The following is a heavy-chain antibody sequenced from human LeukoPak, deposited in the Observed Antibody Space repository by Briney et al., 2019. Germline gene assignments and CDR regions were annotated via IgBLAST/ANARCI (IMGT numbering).Heavy chain of an antibody. V-gene: IGHV1-2*02. D-gene: IGHD3-10*01. J-gene: IGHJ6*03. CDR3: ARAHYGSDFRAYYYMDV. Sequence: GASVKVSCKASGYTFNDYYMHWVRQAPGQGLEWMGWINPNNGDTNYAQKFQGRVTMTRDTSITTAYMELSRLRSEDTAVYYCARAHYGSDFRAYYYMDVWGKGTTVTISS. CDR2: INPNNGDT. CDR1: GYTFNDYY.